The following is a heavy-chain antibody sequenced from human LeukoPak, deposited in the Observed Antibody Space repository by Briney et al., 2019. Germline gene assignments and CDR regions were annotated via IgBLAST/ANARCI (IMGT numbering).Heavy chain of an antibody. D-gene: IGHD6-13*01. CDR3: ARQYSSSTSFDP. Sequence: SETLSLTCAVYGGSFSGYYWSWLRQPPGKGLEWIGYIYSSGSTNYNPSLKSRVTISVDTSKNQFSLKLSSVTAADTAVYYCARQYSSSTSFDPWGQGTLVTVSS. V-gene: IGHV4-59*08. J-gene: IGHJ5*02. CDR2: IYSSGST. CDR1: GGSFSGYY.